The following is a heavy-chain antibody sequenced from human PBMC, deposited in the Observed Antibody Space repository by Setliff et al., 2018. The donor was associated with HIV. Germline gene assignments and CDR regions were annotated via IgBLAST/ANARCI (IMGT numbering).Heavy chain of an antibody. J-gene: IGHJ4*01. V-gene: IGHV3-48*03. Sequence: LRLSCAASGFTFSSYEMNWVRQAPGKGLDWVAHIGSSNHGIHYTASVQGRFTVSRDNANNLLFLQMNNLRVEDTAVYYCASFFGDYGYWGHGTQVTVSS. D-gene: IGHD3-10*01. CDR1: GFTFSSYE. CDR3: ASFFGDYGY. CDR2: IGSSNHGI.